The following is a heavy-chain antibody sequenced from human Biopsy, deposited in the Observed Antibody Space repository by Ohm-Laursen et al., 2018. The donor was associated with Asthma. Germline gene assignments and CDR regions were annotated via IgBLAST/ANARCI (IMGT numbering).Heavy chain of an antibody. CDR3: ARKAGSCISRTCYSLDF. D-gene: IGHD2-2*01. CDR2: INSVFGTT. V-gene: IGHV1-69*13. CDR1: GGTFNTYV. Sequence: ASVKVFCKSLGGTFNTYVIGWVRQAPGQGLEWMGGINSVFGTTTYPQKFQDRVTVTADDSTSTVYMELSSLRSEDTAVYYCARKAGSCISRTCYSLDFWGQGTLVTVSS. J-gene: IGHJ4*02.